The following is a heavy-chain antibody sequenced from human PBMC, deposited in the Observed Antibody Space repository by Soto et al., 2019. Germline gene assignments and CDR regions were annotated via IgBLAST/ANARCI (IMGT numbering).Heavy chain of an antibody. CDR3: ATLRRELRFLEWLYWFDP. CDR2: FDPEDGET. D-gene: IGHD3-3*01. Sequence: GASVKVSCKVSGYTLTELSMHWVRQAPGKGLEWMGGFDPEDGETIYAQKFQGRVTMTEDTSTDTAYMELSSLRSEDTAVYYCATLRRELRFLEWLYWFDPWGQGTLVTVSS. CDR1: GYTLTELS. J-gene: IGHJ5*02. V-gene: IGHV1-24*01.